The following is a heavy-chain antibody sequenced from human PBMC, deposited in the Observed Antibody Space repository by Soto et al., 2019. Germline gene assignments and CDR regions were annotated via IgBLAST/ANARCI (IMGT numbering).Heavy chain of an antibody. CDR3: SRGISSVIDF. Sequence: SQTISLTCVISGDSVSSNNVAWNWIRQSPSRGLEWLGRTYYRSKWYNNYAVSVKSRTTINADTSKNQFSLQLASVTPEDTAVYYCSRGISSVIDFCGQGTRDTVSS. J-gene: IGHJ3*01. CDR1: GDSVSSNNVA. CDR2: TYYRSKWYN. V-gene: IGHV6-1*01. D-gene: IGHD6-6*01.